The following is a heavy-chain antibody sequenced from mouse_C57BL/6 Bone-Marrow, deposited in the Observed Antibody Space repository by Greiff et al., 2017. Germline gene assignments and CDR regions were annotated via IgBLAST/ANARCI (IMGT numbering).Heavy chain of an antibody. Sequence: EVKVEESGGGLVKPGGSLKLSCAASGFTFSSYAMSWVRQTPEKRLEWVATISDGGSYTYYPDNVKGRFTISRYNAKNNLYLQMSHLKSEDTAMYYCARVAYGFYAMDYWGQGTSVTVSS. CDR1: GFTFSSYA. CDR3: ARVAYGFYAMDY. V-gene: IGHV5-4*03. J-gene: IGHJ4*01. CDR2: ISDGGSYT. D-gene: IGHD2-2*01.